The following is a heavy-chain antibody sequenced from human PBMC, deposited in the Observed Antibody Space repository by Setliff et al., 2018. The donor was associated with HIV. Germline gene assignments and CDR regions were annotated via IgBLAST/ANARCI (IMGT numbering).Heavy chain of an antibody. Sequence: GGSLRLSCAASGFTFRSSDMSWVRQAPGKGLEWVSTISGSGDNKYYADSVKGRFIISRDNSKNTLYLQMTSLRAEDTALYYCAKLDYYDYSGSWARKSAIDFWGRGTMVTVSS. CDR3: AKLDYYDYSGSWARKSAIDF. CDR2: ISGSGDNK. D-gene: IGHD3-22*01. CDR1: GFTFRSSD. V-gene: IGHV3-23*01. J-gene: IGHJ3*01.